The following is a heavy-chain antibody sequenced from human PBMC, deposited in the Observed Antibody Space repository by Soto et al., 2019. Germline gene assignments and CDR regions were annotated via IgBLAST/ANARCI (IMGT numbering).Heavy chain of an antibody. J-gene: IGHJ5*02. Sequence: SETLSLTCTVSGGSISSYYWSWIRQPPGKGLEWIGYIHYSGSTNYNPSLKSRVTISVDTSKNQFSLKLSSVTAADTAVYYCAKDRGSLAPWGQESLVPVSS. CDR3: AKDRGSLAP. CDR1: GGSISSYY. D-gene: IGHD6-19*01. V-gene: IGHV4-59*01. CDR2: IHYSGST.